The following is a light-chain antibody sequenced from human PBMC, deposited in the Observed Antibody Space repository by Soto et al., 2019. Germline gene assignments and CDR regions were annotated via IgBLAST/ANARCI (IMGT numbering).Light chain of an antibody. CDR1: SGDIGGYNY. CDR2: EVT. J-gene: IGLJ2*01. CDR3: SSYAGSNNPHVV. Sequence: QSALTQPASVSGSPGQSITISCTGTSGDIGGYNYVSWYQQHPGKAPKVMIYEVTKRPSGVPDRFSGSKSGNTASLTVSGLQAEDEADYYCSSYAGSNNPHVVFGGGTKLTVL. V-gene: IGLV2-8*01.